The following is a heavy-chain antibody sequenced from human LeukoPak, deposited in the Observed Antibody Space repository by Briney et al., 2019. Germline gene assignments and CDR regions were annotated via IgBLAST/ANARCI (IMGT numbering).Heavy chain of an antibody. CDR2: FSAYNGNT. J-gene: IGHJ4*02. CDR3: ARDGYYDILTGYPGSFDY. Sequence: ASVKVSCKASGYTFTSYGISWVRQAPGQGLEWMGWFSAYNGNTNYAQKLQGRVTMTTDTSTSTAYMELRSLRSDDTAVYYCARDGYYDILTGYPGSFDYWGQGTLVTVSS. V-gene: IGHV1-18*01. D-gene: IGHD3-9*01. CDR1: GYTFTSYG.